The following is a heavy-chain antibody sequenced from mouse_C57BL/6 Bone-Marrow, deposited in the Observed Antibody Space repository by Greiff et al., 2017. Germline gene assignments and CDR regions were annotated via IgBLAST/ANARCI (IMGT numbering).Heavy chain of an antibody. CDR2: IDPNSGGT. V-gene: IGHV1-72*01. Sequence: QVQLQQPGAELVKPGASVKLSCKASGYTFTSYWMHWVKQRPGRGLEWIGRIDPNSGGTKYNEKFQSKATLTVDNPSSTAYMQLSSLTSEDSAVKKCARDPIYEDSDREDYFDYWGKGTTLTVSS. CDR3: ARDPIYEDSDREDYFDY. CDR1: GYTFTSYW. J-gene: IGHJ2*01. D-gene: IGHD2-4*01.